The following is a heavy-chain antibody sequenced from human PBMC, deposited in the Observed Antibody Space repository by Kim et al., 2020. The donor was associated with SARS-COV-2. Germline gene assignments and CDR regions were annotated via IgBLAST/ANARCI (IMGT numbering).Heavy chain of an antibody. J-gene: IGHJ4*02. V-gene: IGHV5-51*01. Sequence: PSFQGQVTISADKSISTAYLQWSSLKASDTAMYYCARLSYDSSGWFYFDYWGQGTLVTVSS. CDR3: ARLSYDSSGWFYFDY. D-gene: IGHD3-22*01.